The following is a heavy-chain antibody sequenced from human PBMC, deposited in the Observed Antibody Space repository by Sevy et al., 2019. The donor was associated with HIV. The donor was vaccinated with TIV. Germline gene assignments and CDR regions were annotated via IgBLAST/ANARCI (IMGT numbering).Heavy chain of an antibody. V-gene: IGHV3-30*04. CDR1: GFTFSSYA. J-gene: IGHJ6*01. D-gene: IGHD2-2*01. CDR3: ARDQSYCSSTSCYYYYYYGMDV. CDR2: ISYDGSNK. Sequence: GGSLRLSCAASGFTFSSYAMHWVRQAPGKGLEWVAVISYDGSNKYYADSVKGRFTISRDNSKNTLYLQMISLRAEDTAVYYCARDQSYCSSTSCYYYYYYGMDVWGQGTTVTVSS.